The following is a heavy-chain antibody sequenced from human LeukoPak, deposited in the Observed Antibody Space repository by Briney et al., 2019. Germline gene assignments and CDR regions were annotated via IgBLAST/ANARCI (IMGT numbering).Heavy chain of an antibody. D-gene: IGHD5-18*01. V-gene: IGHV3-20*04. J-gene: IGHJ6*03. CDR3: ARGSVQLWLRDTYYYMDV. Sequence: GESLRLSCAASGFTFDDYAMNWVRQVPGRGLEWVSGINWNGRITEYAYSVKGRFTISRQNTKNSLYLYMNNLGGEDTALYFCARGSVQLWLRDTYYYMDVWGKGTTVTVSS. CDR2: INWNGRIT. CDR1: GFTFDDYA.